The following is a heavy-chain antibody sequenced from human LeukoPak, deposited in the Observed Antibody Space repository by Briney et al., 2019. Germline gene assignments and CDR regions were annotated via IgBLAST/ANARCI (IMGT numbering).Heavy chain of an antibody. D-gene: IGHD6-6*01. CDR1: GGSFSGYY. CDR2: INHSGST. Sequence: SETLSLTCAVYGGSFSGYYWSWIRQPPGKGLEWIGEINHSGSTNYNPSLKRRVTISVDTSKNQFSLKLSSVTAADTAVYYCARVVEYSSSPYYFDYWGQGTLVTVSS. CDR3: ARVVEYSSSPYYFDY. J-gene: IGHJ4*02. V-gene: IGHV4-34*01.